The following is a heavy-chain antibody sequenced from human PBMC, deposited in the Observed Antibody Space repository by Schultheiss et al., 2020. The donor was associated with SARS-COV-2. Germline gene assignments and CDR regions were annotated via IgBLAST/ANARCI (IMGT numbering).Heavy chain of an antibody. Sequence: GGSLRLSCAASGFTFSSDAMHWVRQAPGKGLEWVAVISYDGSNKYYADSVKGRFTISRDNSKNTLYLQMNSLRAGDTAVYYCAREAYSSSLDYWGQGTLVTVSS. V-gene: IGHV3-30*07. CDR1: GFTFSSDA. J-gene: IGHJ4*02. CDR2: ISYDGSNK. D-gene: IGHD6-6*01. CDR3: AREAYSSSLDY.